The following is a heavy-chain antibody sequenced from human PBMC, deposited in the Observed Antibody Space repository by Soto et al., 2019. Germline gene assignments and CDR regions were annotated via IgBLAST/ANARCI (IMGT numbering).Heavy chain of an antibody. CDR3: GGWEGLAKISYYFYY. V-gene: IGHV4-39*01. CDR2: VYYSGST. D-gene: IGHD1-26*01. J-gene: IGHJ4*02. CDR1: GGSVSSSSYY. Sequence: PSETLSLTCTVSGGSVSSSSYYWGWVRQPPGKGLEWIGSVYYSGSTYYNPSLESRVTISVDKSKNQFSLKLMSLSAADTAVYYFGGWEGLAKISYYFYYWGQGALVPVSS.